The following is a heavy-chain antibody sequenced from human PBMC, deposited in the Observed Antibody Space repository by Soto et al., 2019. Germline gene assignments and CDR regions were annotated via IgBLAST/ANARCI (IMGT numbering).Heavy chain of an antibody. V-gene: IGHV4-4*02. CDR2: IFHDGNT. CDR1: GASIGSGGW. Sequence: SETLSLTCAVSGASIGSGGWWSWVRQPPGKGLEWIAEIFHDGNTNYSPSLKSRVTISVDKSQNQFSLNVYSVTAADTAVYYCARHEGWTGPDQWGQGTLVTVPQ. D-gene: IGHD2-8*02. CDR3: ARHEGWTGPDQ. J-gene: IGHJ5*02.